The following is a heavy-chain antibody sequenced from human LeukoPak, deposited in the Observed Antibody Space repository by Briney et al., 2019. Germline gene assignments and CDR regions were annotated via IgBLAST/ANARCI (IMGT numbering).Heavy chain of an antibody. J-gene: IGHJ5*02. Sequence: PSETLSLTCTVSGGSISSYYWSWIRQPPGKGLEWIGYIYYSGSTNYNPPLKSRVTISVDTSKNQFSLKLSSVTAADTAVYYCARGIAALYNWFDPWGQGTLVTVSS. CDR1: GGSISSYY. D-gene: IGHD6-13*01. V-gene: IGHV4-59*01. CDR2: IYYSGST. CDR3: ARGIAALYNWFDP.